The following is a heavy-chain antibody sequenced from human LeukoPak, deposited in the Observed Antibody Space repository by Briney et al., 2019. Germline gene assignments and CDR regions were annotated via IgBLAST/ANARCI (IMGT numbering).Heavy chain of an antibody. CDR1: GASVNSDDYY. CDR3: ARLRLARGYYFDY. D-gene: IGHD6-25*01. CDR2: IHSSGDT. J-gene: IGHJ4*02. Sequence: SETLSLTCTVSGASVNSDDYYWDWIRQPPGKGLEWIGNIHSSGDTYYSRSLGNGVTMSVDTSKNQFSLKLSSVTAADTAVYYCARLRLARGYYFDYWGQGTLVTVSS. V-gene: IGHV4-39*01.